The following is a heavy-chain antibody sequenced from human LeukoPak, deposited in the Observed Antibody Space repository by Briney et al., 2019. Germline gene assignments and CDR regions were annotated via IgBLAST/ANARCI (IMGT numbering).Heavy chain of an antibody. CDR1: GGSVSIGTYS. D-gene: IGHD3-10*01. CDR3: AREAAYYNSGSRPIDS. CDR2: IWNSGST. J-gene: IGHJ4*02. Sequence: SETLSLTCSVSGGSVSIGTYSWSWIRQPPGKGLEWIGYIWNSGSTKYNPSLKSRVTISVDTSKNQFSLKLSSVTAADTAVYYCAREAAYYNSGSRPIDSWGQGTLVTVSS. V-gene: IGHV4-61*01.